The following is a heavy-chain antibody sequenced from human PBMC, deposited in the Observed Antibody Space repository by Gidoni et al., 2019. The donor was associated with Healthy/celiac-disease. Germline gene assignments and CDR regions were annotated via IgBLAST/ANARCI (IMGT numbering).Heavy chain of an antibody. CDR1: GGTFSSYA. D-gene: IGHD5-18*01. J-gene: IGHJ6*02. Sequence: QVQLVQSGAEGKKPGSSVKVSCKASGGTFSSYAISWVRQAPGPGREWQGGIIPIFGTANYAQKFQVRVTITADESTSTAYMYLSSLRSEDTAVYYCARTRYSYVYTYYYDCIDVWGQGTTVTVSS. V-gene: IGHV1-69*01. CDR2: IIPIFGTA. CDR3: ARTRYSYVYTYYYDCIDV.